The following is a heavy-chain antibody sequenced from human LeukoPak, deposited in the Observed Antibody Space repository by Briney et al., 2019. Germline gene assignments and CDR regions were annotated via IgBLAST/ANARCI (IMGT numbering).Heavy chain of an antibody. CDR3: ARGVFEAAAGFWFDP. CDR2: IYYSGST. CDR1: GGSISSYY. V-gene: IGHV4-59*01. D-gene: IGHD6-13*01. Sequence: SETLSLTCTVSGGSISSYYWSWIRQPPGKGLEWIGYIYYSGSTNYNPPLKSRVTISVDTSKNQFSLKLSSVTAADTAVYYCARGVFEAAAGFWFDPWGQGTLVTVSS. J-gene: IGHJ5*02.